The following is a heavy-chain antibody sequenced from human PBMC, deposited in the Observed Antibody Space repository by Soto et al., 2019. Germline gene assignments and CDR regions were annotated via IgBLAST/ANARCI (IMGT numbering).Heavy chain of an antibody. CDR1: GGTFSRFA. CDR3: ARDWGLRLGGLSFFDY. D-gene: IGHD3-16*02. J-gene: IGHJ4*02. CDR2: VIPLFGTA. Sequence: QVHLVQSGAEVKKTGSSVKVSCKASGGTFSRFAISWVRQAPGQGLEWMGGVIPLFGTASYAQKFQGRVTITADEATTTAHMELSGLRSDDTAVYYCARDWGLRLGGLSFFDYWGQGTLVTVSS. V-gene: IGHV1-69*01.